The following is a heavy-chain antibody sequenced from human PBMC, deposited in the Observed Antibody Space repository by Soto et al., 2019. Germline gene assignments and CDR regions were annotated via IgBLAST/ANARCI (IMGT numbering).Heavy chain of an antibody. CDR2: IIPIFGTA. J-gene: IGHJ6*02. V-gene: IGHV1-69*12. CDR1: GGTFSSYA. CDR3: ARELKEGQLYHYYYGMDV. D-gene: IGHD6-13*01. Sequence: QVQLVQSGAEVKKPGSSVKVSCKASGGTFSSYAISWVRQAPGQGLEWMGGIIPIFGTANYAQKFQGRVTITADESTSTAYMELSSLRSEDTAVYYCARELKEGQLYHYYYGMDVWGQGTTVTVSS.